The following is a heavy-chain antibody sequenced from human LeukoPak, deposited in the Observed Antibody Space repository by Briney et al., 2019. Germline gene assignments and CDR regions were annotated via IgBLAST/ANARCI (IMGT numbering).Heavy chain of an antibody. CDR3: ARGDGDTFDY. V-gene: IGHV4-34*01. J-gene: IGHJ4*02. CDR1: GGSFSGYY. CDR2: INHSGST. Sequence: SETLSLTCAVYGGSFSGYYWSWIRQPPGKGLEWIGEINHSGSTNYNPSLKRRVTMSVDTSKNQFSLKPRSVTAADTAVYYCARGDGDTFDYWGQGTLVTVSS. D-gene: IGHD4-17*01.